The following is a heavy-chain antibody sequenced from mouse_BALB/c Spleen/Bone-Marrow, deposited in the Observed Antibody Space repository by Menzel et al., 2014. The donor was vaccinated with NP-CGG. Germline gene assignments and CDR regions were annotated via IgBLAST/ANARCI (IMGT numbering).Heavy chain of an antibody. CDR1: GYTFTSYW. CDR3: ARGSMILNYFGY. Sequence: VHLVESGAELVRPGASVKLSCKASGYTFTSYWMNWVKQRPEQGLEWIGRIDPYDSETHYNQKFKDKAILTVDKSSSTAYMQLSSLTSEDSAVYYCARGSMILNYFGYWGQGTTLTVSS. J-gene: IGHJ2*01. D-gene: IGHD2-3*01. CDR2: IDPYDSET. V-gene: IGHV1-74*01.